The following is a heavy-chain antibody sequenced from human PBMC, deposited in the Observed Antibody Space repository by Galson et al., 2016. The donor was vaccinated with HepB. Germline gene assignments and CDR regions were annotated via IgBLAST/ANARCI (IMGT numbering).Heavy chain of an antibody. Sequence: SLRLSCAASGFIFSDYGMHWVRQAPGKGLEWVAVIWNDGSNKYYADSVKGRFTISRDNSKNTLDLQVNILKVEDTAFYYCVRDKEGGYGFDYWGQGILVTVSS. V-gene: IGHV3-33*01. CDR3: VRDKEGGYGFDY. D-gene: IGHD5-12*01. CDR1: GFIFSDYG. J-gene: IGHJ4*01. CDR2: IWNDGSNK.